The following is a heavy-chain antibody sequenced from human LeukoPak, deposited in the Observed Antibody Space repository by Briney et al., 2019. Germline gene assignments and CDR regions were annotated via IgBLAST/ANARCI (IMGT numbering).Heavy chain of an antibody. J-gene: IGHJ4*02. Sequence: GGSLRLSCAAAGFTFSNYAMTWVRQAPGKGLEWVSGISGTGGTTYYADSVKGRFTISRDNSKNRLYLQMNSLRAEDTAVYYCAKVQDGSGSYYPNFGYWGQGTLVTVSS. CDR3: AKVQDGSGSYYPNFGY. D-gene: IGHD3-10*01. V-gene: IGHV3-23*01. CDR1: GFTFSNYA. CDR2: ISGTGGTT.